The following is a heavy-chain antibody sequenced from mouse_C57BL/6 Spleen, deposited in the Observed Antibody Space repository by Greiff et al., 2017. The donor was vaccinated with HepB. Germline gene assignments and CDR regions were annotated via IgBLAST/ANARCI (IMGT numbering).Heavy chain of an antibody. CDR1: GYTFTDYY. Sequence: EVQLQQSGPELVKPGASVKISCKASGYTFTDYYMNWVKQSHGKSLEWIGDINPNNGGTSYNQKFKGKATLTVDKSSSTAYMELRSLTSEDSAVYYCARWGTTVVEDAMDYWGQGTSVTVSS. CDR2: INPNNGGT. J-gene: IGHJ4*01. V-gene: IGHV1-26*01. D-gene: IGHD1-1*02. CDR3: ARWGTTVVEDAMDY.